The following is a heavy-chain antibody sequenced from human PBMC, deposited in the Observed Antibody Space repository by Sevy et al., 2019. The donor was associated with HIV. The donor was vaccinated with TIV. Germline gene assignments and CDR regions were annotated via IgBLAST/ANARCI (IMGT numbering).Heavy chain of an antibody. CDR1: GGSISSYY. Sequence: SETLSLTCTVSGGSISSYYWSWIRQPPGKGLEWIGYIYYSGSTNYNPSLKSRVTISVDTSKNQFSLKLSSVTAADTAVYYCAREEVAAAGNDGENYYYYYYMDVWGKGTTVTVSS. D-gene: IGHD6-13*01. J-gene: IGHJ6*03. CDR3: AREEVAAAGNDGENYYYYYYMDV. V-gene: IGHV4-59*01. CDR2: IYYSGST.